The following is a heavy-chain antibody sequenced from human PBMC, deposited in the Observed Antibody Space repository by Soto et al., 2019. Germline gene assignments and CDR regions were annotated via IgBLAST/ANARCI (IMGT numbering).Heavy chain of an antibody. CDR2: IKSKTDGGTT. Sequence: GGSLRLSCAASGFTFSNAWINWVRQAPGKGLEWVGRIKSKTDGGTTDFAAPVKGRFAISRDDSKNMVYLQMNIMKTEDTAVYYCTTDSYITSVIIRSDYWGHGSLVTVSS. CDR1: GFTFSNAW. J-gene: IGHJ4*01. CDR3: TTDSYITSVIIRSDY. D-gene: IGHD2-2*01. V-gene: IGHV3-15*07.